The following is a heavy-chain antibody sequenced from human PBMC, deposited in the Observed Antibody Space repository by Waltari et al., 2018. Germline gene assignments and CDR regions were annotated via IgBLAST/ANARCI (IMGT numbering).Heavy chain of an antibody. J-gene: IGHJ6*02. V-gene: IGHV4-39*07. CDR1: GGSISSSSYY. D-gene: IGHD4-17*01. CDR2: IYYSGGT. CDR3: ARQDSGDYVEEYYYYYYGMDV. Sequence: QLQLQESGPGLVKPSETLSLTCTVSGGSISSSSYYWGWIRQPPGEGLGWIGSIYYSGGTYANPSLKSRVTISVDTSKNQFSLKLSSVTAADTAVYYCARQDSGDYVEEYYYYYYGMDVWGQGTTVTVSS.